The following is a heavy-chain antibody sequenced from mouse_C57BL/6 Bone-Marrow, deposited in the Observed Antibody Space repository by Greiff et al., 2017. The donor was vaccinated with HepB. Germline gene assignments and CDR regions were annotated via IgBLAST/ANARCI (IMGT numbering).Heavy chain of an antibody. CDR2: IDPENGDT. D-gene: IGHD2-3*01. Sequence: VQLQQPGAELAKPGASVKLSCKASGYTFTSYWMHWVKQRPEQGLEWIGWIDPENGDTEYASKFQGKATITADTSSNTAYLQLSSLTSEDTAVYYCTTLIYDGYPAWFAYWGQGTLVTVSA. CDR1: GYTFTSYW. J-gene: IGHJ3*01. V-gene: IGHV14-4*01. CDR3: TTLIYDGYPAWFAY.